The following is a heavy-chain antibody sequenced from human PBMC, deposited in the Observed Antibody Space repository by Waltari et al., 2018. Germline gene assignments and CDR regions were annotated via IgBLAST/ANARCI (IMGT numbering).Heavy chain of an antibody. CDR2: IDTSDRSI. Sequence: EVQLVESGGGLEQPGGSLRHSCAGAGFNFGSYEMLWVRRAPGKGLEWVSSIDTSDRSIYYADSVRGRFTISRDNAKNSLYLHMNNLRAEDTAVYYCARVGGYYYYYMDVWGKGTTVTVSS. CDR3: ARVGGYYYYYMDV. CDR1: GFNFGSYE. V-gene: IGHV3-48*03. D-gene: IGHD3-16*01. J-gene: IGHJ6*03.